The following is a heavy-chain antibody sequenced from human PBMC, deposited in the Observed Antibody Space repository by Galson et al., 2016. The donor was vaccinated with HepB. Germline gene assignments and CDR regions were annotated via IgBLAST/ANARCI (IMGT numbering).Heavy chain of an antibody. CDR1: GFTFKKYG. D-gene: IGHD5-24*01. CDR3: ARDGPNYNYDF. CDR2: IESYSKII. J-gene: IGHJ4*02. V-gene: IGHV3-48*04. Sequence: SLRLSCAASGFTFKKYGFNWVRLTPGKGLEWLSYIESYSKIIRYTDSVRGRFTVSRDNAKNSVYLQLSGLRVEVTAIYYCARDGPNYNYDFWGQETLVTVFS.